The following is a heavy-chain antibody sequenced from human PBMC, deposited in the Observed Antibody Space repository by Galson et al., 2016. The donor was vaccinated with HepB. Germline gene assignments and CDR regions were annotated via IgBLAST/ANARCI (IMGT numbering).Heavy chain of an antibody. J-gene: IGHJ4*02. D-gene: IGHD3-10*01. CDR1: GFNFSDYY. Sequence: SLRLSCATSGFNFSDYYMTWIRQAPGKELEWVSYISSAGSHTKYADSVKGRFTISRDNAKSTLSLHINSLRAEDTAVYFCAREGMIWFGESSPAPFYFDSWGQGTPVTVSS. V-gene: IGHV3-11*06. CDR2: ISSAGSHT. CDR3: AREGMIWFGESSPAPFYFDS.